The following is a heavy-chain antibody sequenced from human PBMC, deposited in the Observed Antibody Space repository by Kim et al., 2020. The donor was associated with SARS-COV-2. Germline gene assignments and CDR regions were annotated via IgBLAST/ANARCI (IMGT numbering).Heavy chain of an antibody. D-gene: IGHD3-3*01. CDR3: ARRQTVRALEY. V-gene: IGHV4-34*01. J-gene: IGHJ4*02. CDR1: SGSFSVYY. CDR2: INQYGDI. Sequence: SETLSLTCARKSGSFSVYYWTWIRQSPGSGLEWIGKINQYGDINYNPSLQNRVTISLDTSKNHFSLQLTSVTAADTAVYYCARRQTVRALEYWGQGTRVTVSS.